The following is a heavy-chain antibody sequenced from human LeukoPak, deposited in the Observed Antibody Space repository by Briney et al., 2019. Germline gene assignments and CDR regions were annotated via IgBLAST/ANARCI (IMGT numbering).Heavy chain of an antibody. CDR3: ARDVVGGGNFDY. Sequence: SETLSLTCTVSGDSISSYYWSWIRQPPGKGLEWIGRSYYSGSTNYNPSLKSRVTISVDTSKNQFSLKLSSVTAADTAVYYCARDVVGGGNFDYWGQGTLVTVSS. V-gene: IGHV4-59*01. D-gene: IGHD1-26*01. J-gene: IGHJ4*02. CDR2: SYYSGST. CDR1: GDSISSYY.